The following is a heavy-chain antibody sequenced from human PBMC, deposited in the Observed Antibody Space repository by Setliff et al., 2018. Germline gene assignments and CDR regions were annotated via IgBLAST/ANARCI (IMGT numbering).Heavy chain of an antibody. D-gene: IGHD6-13*01. V-gene: IGHV5-51*01. J-gene: IGHJ4*02. CDR3: VRVGPAAGYYFDY. CDR1: GYSFANSR. CDR2: IYAGDSDT. Sequence: PGESLKISCKGSGYSFANSRIAWVRQMPGKGLEWMGVIYAGDSDTRYRPSFQGQVTIAVDKSISTAYLQWRSLKASDTAMYYCVRVGPAAGYYFDYWGQGTLVTVSS.